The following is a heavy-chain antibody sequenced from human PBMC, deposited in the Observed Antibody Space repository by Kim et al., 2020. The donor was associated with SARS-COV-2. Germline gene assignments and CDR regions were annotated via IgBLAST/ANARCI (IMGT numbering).Heavy chain of an antibody. CDR1: RASFSGYY. D-gene: IGHD3-16*02. CDR3: ARDVITFGGVIVNNWFDP. CDR2: INHSGSP. V-gene: IGHV4-34*01. Sequence: SETLSLTCAVNRASFSGYYWRCIRHPPGKGLEWIGDINHSGSPNYNPSLKSRVTISVDTSKNQFSLKLSSVTAADTAVYYCARDVITFGGVIVNNWFDPWGQGTLLTVPS. J-gene: IGHJ5*02.